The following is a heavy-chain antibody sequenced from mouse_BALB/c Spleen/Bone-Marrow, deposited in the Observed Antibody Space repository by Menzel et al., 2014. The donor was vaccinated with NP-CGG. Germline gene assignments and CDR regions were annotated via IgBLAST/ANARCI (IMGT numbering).Heavy chain of an antibody. Sequence: QVQLQQSGAELVRPGSSAKISCKASGYPFSSYWMNWVKQRPGQGLEWIGQIYPGDGETNYNGKFKGNATLTADKSSSTAYMQLISLTSEGSAVHFCARKYGDYWGQGTTLTVSS. J-gene: IGHJ2*01. CDR2: IYPGDGET. V-gene: IGHV1-80*01. CDR1: GYPFSSYW. CDR3: ARKYGDY. D-gene: IGHD2-10*02.